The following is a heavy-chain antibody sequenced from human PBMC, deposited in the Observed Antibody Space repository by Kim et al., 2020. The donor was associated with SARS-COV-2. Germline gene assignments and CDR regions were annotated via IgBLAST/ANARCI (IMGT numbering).Heavy chain of an antibody. CDR2: ISSSGSTI. CDR3: ARDRTRIAVAGPYYYYGMDV. CDR1: GFTFSSYE. V-gene: IGHV3-48*03. D-gene: IGHD6-19*01. J-gene: IGHJ6*02. Sequence: GGSLRLSCAASGFTFSSYEMNWVRQAPGKGLEWVSYISSSGSTIYYADSVKGRFTISRDNAKNSLYLQMNSLRAEDTAVYYCARDRTRIAVAGPYYYYGMDVWGQGTTVTVS.